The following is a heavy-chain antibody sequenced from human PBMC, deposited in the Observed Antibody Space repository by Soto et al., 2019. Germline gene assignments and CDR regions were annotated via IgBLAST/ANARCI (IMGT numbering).Heavy chain of an antibody. D-gene: IGHD6-19*01. CDR1: GFTFSRYG. CDR2: ISYDGSNK. Sequence: QVQLVESGGGVVQPGRSLRLSCAASGFTFSRYGMHWVRQAPGKGLEWVALISYDGSNKYYADSVKGRFTISRDNSKNTLYLQLNCLRPEDTAVYYCAKASSSCSSDAFDIWGQGTMVTVSS. CDR3: AKASSSCSSDAFDI. J-gene: IGHJ3*02. V-gene: IGHV3-30*18.